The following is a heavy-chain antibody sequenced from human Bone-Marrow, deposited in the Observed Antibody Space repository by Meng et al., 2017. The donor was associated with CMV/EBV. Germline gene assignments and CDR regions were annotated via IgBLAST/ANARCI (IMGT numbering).Heavy chain of an antibody. CDR3: ALTTGGASSPSWYYYYGMDV. CDR2: INPSGGST. V-gene: IGHV1-46*01. J-gene: IGHJ6*02. CDR1: GYTFTSYY. Sequence: ASVKVSCKASGYTFTSYYMHWVRQAPGQGLEWMGIINPSGGSTSYAQKFQGRVTMTRNTSTSTVYMELSSLRSEDTAVYYCALTTGGASSPSWYYYYGMDVWGQGTTVTVSS. D-gene: IGHD2-2*01.